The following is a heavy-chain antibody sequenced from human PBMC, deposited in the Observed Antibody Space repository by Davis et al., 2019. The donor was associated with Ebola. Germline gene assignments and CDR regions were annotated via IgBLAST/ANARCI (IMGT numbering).Heavy chain of an antibody. Sequence: PGGSLRLSCAASGFTFSSYGMHWVRQAPGKGLEWVAVIWYDGSNKYYADSVKGRFTISRDNSKNTLYLQMNSLRAEDTAVYYCARDGGYCSGGSCSQNGMDVWGQGTTVTVSS. CDR3: ARDGGYCSGGSCSQNGMDV. CDR2: IWYDGSNK. V-gene: IGHV3-33*01. J-gene: IGHJ6*02. D-gene: IGHD2-15*01. CDR1: GFTFSSYG.